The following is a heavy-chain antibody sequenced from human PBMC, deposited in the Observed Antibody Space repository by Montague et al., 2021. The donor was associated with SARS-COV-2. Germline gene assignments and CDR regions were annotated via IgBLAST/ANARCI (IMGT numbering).Heavy chain of an antibody. CDR1: GDSIGSYY. CDR3: ARSLEPSGTDYLPY. Sequence: SETLSLTCSVSGDSIGSYYWSWLRQPPGQGLEWIGHINYSGSNTSSPSFTSRVTISIDTPKNQFSLKLSSVTAADTAVYYCARSLEPSGTDYLPYWGQGTLVTVSS. V-gene: IGHV4-59*01. CDR2: INYSGSN. D-gene: IGHD3-10*01. J-gene: IGHJ4*02.